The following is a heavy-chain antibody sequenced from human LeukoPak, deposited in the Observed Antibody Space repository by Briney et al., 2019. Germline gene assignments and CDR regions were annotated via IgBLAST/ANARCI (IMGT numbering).Heavy chain of an antibody. CDR2: IIPIFGTA. D-gene: IGHD3-3*02. V-gene: IGHV1-69*13. CDR1: GGTFSSYA. Sequence: GASVKVSCKASGGTFSSYAISWVRQAPGQGLEWMGGIIPIFGTANYAQKFQGRVTITADESTSTAYMELSSLRSEDTAVYYCASYAGLSMDAFDIWGQGTMVTVSS. J-gene: IGHJ3*02. CDR3: ASYAGLSMDAFDI.